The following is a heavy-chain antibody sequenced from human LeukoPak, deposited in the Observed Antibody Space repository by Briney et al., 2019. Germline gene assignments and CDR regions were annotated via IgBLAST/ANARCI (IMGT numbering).Heavy chain of an antibody. CDR2: INPNSGGT. V-gene: IGHV1-2*02. J-gene: IGHJ5*02. D-gene: IGHD5-18*01. CDR1: GYTFTGYY. Sequence: GASVTVSCKASGYTFTGYYMHWVRHAPGQGLEWMGWINPNSGGTNYAQKFQGRVTMTRDTSISTAYMELSRLRSDDTAVYYCARGVTWIQLWFNLWGQGTLVTVSS. CDR3: ARGVTWIQLWFNL.